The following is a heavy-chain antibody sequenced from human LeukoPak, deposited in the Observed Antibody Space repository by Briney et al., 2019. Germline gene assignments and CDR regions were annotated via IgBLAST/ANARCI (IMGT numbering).Heavy chain of an antibody. Sequence: SVKVSCKASGGTFSSYAISWVRQAPGQGLEWMGRIIPILGIANYAQEFQGRVTITADKSTSTAYMELSSLRSEDTAVYYCARDLGTFPLQYFDYWGQGTLVTVSS. CDR3: ARDLGTFPLQYFDY. V-gene: IGHV1-69*04. CDR1: GGTFSSYA. J-gene: IGHJ4*02. D-gene: IGHD1-1*01. CDR2: IIPILGIA.